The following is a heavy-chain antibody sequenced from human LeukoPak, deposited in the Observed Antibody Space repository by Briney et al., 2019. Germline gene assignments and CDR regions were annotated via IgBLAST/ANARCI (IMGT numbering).Heavy chain of an antibody. D-gene: IGHD6-19*01. V-gene: IGHV3-33*01. CDR3: ARERGQWLANFDY. J-gene: IGHJ4*02. CDR1: GFTFSSYG. Sequence: GGSLRLSCAASGFTFSSYGMHWVRQAPGKGLEWVAVIWVDGSNKYYADSVRGRFTISRDNSKNTLYLQMNSLRGDDTALYYCARERGQWLANFDYWGQGTLVTVSS. CDR2: IWVDGSNK.